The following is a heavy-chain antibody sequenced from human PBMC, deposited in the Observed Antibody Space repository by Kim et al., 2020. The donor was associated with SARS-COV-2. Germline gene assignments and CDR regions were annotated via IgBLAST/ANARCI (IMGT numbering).Heavy chain of an antibody. J-gene: IGHJ5*02. D-gene: IGHD3-10*01. V-gene: IGHV4-4*02. CDR3: ANSRGVRGVPTS. Sequence: NYNPALKSRVTISVDKSKNQFSLKLSSVTAADTAVYYCANSRGVRGVPTSWGQGTLVTVSS.